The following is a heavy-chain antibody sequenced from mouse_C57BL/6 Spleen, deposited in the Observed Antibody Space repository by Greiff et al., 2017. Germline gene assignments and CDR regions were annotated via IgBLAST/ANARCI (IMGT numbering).Heavy chain of an antibody. J-gene: IGHJ2*01. CDR2: IWSGGST. D-gene: IGHD4-1*01. V-gene: IGHV2-2*01. CDR3: ARRGLGKGYFDY. CDR1: GFSFTSYG. Sequence: QVQLKESGPGLVQPSQRLSITCTVSGFSFTSYGVHWVRQSPGKGLEWLGVIWSGGSTDYNAAFISRLSISKDNSKSQVFFKMNSLQADDTAIYYCARRGLGKGYFDYWGQGTTLTVSS.